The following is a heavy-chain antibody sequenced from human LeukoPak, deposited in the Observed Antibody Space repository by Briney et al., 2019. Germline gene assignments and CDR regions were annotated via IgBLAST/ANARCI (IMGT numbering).Heavy chain of an antibody. D-gene: IGHD2-2*01. J-gene: IGHJ4*02. CDR2: IYYSGST. Sequence: PSETLSLTCAVSGGSISSRSYYWGWIRQPPGKGLEWIGSIYYSGSTYYNPSLKSRVTISVDTSKNQFSLKLSSVTAADTAVYYRARLLSTYLTYFDYWGQGTLVTVSS. CDR3: ARLLSTYLTYFDY. CDR1: GGSISSRSYY. V-gene: IGHV4-39*01.